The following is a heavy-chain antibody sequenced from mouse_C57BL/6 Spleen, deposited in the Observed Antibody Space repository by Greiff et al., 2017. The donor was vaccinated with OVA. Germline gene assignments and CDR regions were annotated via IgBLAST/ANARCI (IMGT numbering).Heavy chain of an antibody. Sequence: QVQLKESGAELVKPGASVKISCKASGYAFSSYWMNWVKQRPGKGLEWIGQIYPGDGDTNYNGKFKGKATLTADKSSSTAYMQLSSLTSEDSAVYFCAMDDYYAMDYWGQGTSVTVSS. CDR3: AMDDYYAMDY. V-gene: IGHV1-80*01. CDR1: GYAFSSYW. J-gene: IGHJ4*01. CDR2: IYPGDGDT.